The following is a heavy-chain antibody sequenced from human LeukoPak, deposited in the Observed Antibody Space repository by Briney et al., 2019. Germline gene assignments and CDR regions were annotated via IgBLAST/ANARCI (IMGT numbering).Heavy chain of an antibody. CDR1: GLTFSSYS. J-gene: IGHJ6*03. V-gene: IGHV3-48*04. CDR2: ISSSSSTI. CDR3: ARDRYVSYMDV. D-gene: IGHD2-15*01. Sequence: PGGSLRLSCAASGLTFSSYSMNWVRQAPGKGLEWVSYISSSSSTIYYADSVKGRFTISRDNAKNSLYLQMNSLRAEDTAVYYCARDRYVSYMDVWGKGTTVTVSS.